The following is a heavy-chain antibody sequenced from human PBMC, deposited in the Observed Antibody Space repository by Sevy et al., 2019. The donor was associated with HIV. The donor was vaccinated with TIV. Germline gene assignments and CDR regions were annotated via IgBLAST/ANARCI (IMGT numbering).Heavy chain of an antibody. CDR2: TSSNSAAI. V-gene: IGHV3-48*01. Sequence: GGSLRLSCAASGFTFSRYSMNWVRQAPGKGLEWISYTSSNSAAIYYPDSVKGRFTISRDNSKNTLSLQMNSLRAEDTAVYYCAKGGRSYGDSYFDHWGQGTLVTVSS. J-gene: IGHJ4*02. CDR3: AKGGRSYGDSYFDH. CDR1: GFTFSRYS. D-gene: IGHD5-18*01.